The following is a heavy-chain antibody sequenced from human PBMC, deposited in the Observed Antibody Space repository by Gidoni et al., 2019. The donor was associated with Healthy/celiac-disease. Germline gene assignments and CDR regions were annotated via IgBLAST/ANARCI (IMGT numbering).Heavy chain of an antibody. CDR2: INPSSGGT. CDR1: GYTFTGYY. V-gene: IGHV1-2*02. CDR3: AREKGHSSGWYRINWFDP. D-gene: IGHD6-19*01. Sequence: QVQLVQSGAEVKKPGASVKVSCKASGYTFTGYYLHWVRQAPGQGLGWMGWINPSSGGTNYAQKFQGRVTMTRDTSISTAYMELSRLRSDDTAVYYCAREKGHSSGWYRINWFDPWGQGTLVTVSS. J-gene: IGHJ5*02.